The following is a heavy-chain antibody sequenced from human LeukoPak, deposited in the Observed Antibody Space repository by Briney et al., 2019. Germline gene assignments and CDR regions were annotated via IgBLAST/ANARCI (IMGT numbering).Heavy chain of an antibody. Sequence: ASVKVSCKASGYTFTSYDINWVRQATGQGLEWTGWMNPNSGNTGYAQKFQGRVTMTRNTSISTAYMELSSLRSEDTAVYYCARHHESRYCSSTSYPTGWFDPWGQGTLVTVSS. V-gene: IGHV1-8*01. CDR1: GYTFTSYD. CDR3: ARHHESRYCSSTSYPTGWFDP. D-gene: IGHD2-2*01. J-gene: IGHJ5*02. CDR2: MNPNSGNT.